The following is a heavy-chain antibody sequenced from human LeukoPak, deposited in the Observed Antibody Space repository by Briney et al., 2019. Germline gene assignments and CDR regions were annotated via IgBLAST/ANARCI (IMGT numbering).Heavy chain of an antibody. V-gene: IGHV1-18*01. CDR2: ISAYNGNT. Sequence: GASVKVSCKASGYTFTSYGISWVRQAPGQGLEWMGWISAYNGNTNYTQKLQGRVTMTTDTSTSTAYMELRSLRSDDTAVYYCARELLQQKAVAAPLGYWGQGTLVTVSS. CDR3: ARELLQQKAVAAPLGY. J-gene: IGHJ4*02. D-gene: IGHD6-19*01. CDR1: GYTFTSYG.